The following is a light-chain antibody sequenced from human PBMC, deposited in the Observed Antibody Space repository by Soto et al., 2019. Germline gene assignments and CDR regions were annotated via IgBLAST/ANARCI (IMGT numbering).Light chain of an antibody. Sequence: QAVVTQEPSLTVSPGGTVTLTCGSSTGAVTSGHYPYWFQQKPGQAPRTLIFDVNRKHSWTPARFSGSLLGGKAALTLSGAHPEDEAXYYXXXTYVGSRVFGGGTKLTVL. V-gene: IGLV7-46*01. J-gene: IGLJ2*01. CDR2: DVN. CDR1: TGAVTSGHY. CDR3: XXTYVGSRV.